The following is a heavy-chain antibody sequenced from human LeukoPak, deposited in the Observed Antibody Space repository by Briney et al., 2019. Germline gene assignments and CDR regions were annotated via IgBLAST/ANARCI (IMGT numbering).Heavy chain of an antibody. CDR3: ARGRWTSHTVGYYFDH. CDR2: INAGNGNT. V-gene: IGHV1-3*03. J-gene: IGHJ4*02. D-gene: IGHD2-8*02. CDR1: GYTFSNYA. Sequence: ASVKVSLKSSGYTFSNYAVLLVRQAPGQRLEWMGWINAGNGNTKYSQEFQGRGTISRDTSASTAYMELSSLRSEDKAIYYCARGRWTSHTVGYYFDHWGKGNLVTVSS.